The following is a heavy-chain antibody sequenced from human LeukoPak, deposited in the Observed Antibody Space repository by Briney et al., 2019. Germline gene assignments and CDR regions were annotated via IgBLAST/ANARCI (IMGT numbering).Heavy chain of an antibody. D-gene: IGHD3-22*01. CDR1: GFTFDDYA. V-gene: IGHV3-9*01. Sequence: GGSLRLSCAASGFTFDDYAMHRVRQAPGKGLEWVSGISWNSGSIGYADSVKGRFTISRDNAKNSLYLQMNSLRAEDTALYYCAKGGHSSGYYPFDYWGQGTLVTVSS. CDR2: ISWNSGSI. J-gene: IGHJ4*02. CDR3: AKGGHSSGYYPFDY.